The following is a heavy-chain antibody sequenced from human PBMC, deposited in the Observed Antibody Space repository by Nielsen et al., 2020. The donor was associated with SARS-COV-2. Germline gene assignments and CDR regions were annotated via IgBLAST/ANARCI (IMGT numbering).Heavy chain of an antibody. Sequence: GESLKISCAASGFTFSSYWMHWVRQAPGKGLVWVSHILSDGSTINYADSVRGRFTISRDNAKNTPYLQMNSLRAEDTAVYYCARDFYGSGSFPDYWGQGTLVTVSS. J-gene: IGHJ4*02. V-gene: IGHV3-74*01. D-gene: IGHD3-10*01. CDR1: GFTFSSYW. CDR2: ILSDGSTI. CDR3: ARDFYGSGSFPDY.